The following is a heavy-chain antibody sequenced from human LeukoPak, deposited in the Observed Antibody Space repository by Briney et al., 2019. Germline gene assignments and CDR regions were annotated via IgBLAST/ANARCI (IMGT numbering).Heavy chain of an antibody. J-gene: IGHJ4*02. CDR2: IYSGGST. CDR3: AKERYDYSPDY. Sequence: GGSLRLSCAASGFTVSSNYMSWVRQAPGKGLEWVSVIYSGGSTYYADSVKGRFTISRDNSKNTLYLQMNSLRAEDTAVYYCAKERYDYSPDYWGQGTLVTVSS. D-gene: IGHD4-11*01. V-gene: IGHV3-66*01. CDR1: GFTVSSNY.